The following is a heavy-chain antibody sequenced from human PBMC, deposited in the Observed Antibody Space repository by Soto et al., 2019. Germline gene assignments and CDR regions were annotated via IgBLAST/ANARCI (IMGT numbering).Heavy chain of an antibody. V-gene: IGHV1-18*01. CDR3: ARDSYMNKIINDYSNIRFDY. J-gene: IGHJ4*02. CDR2: ISAYNGNT. Sequence: ASVKVSCKASGYTFTSYGISWVRQAPGQGLEWMGWISAYNGNTNYAQKLQGRVTMTTDTSTSTAYMELRSLRSDDTAVYYCARDSYMNKIINDYSNIRFDYWGQLTLVPVSS. D-gene: IGHD4-4*01. CDR1: GYTFTSYG.